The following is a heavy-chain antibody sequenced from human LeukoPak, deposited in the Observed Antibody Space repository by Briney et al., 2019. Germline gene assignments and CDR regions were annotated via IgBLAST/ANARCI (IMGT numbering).Heavy chain of an antibody. CDR2: ICENGGTT. CDR3: ARAGGYYDSSGYYYDY. D-gene: IGHD3-22*01. J-gene: IGHJ4*02. V-gene: IGHV3-23*01. CDR1: GFTFRSHA. Sequence: GGSLRLSCVGSGFTFRSHAMSWVRQAPEKGLEFVSGICENGGTTYYADSVKGRFSISRDNSKNTLYLQIDSLRAEDTAVYYCARAGGYYDSSGYYYDYWGQGTLVTVSS.